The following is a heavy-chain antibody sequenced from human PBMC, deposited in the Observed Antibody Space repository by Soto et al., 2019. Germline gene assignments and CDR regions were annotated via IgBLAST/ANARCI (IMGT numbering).Heavy chain of an antibody. D-gene: IGHD4-17*01. Sequence: EVQLLESGGGLVQPGGSLRLSCAASGFTFSSYDMSWVRQAPGKGLECVSGISGSGGSTYYADSVKGRFTISRDNSKNTLYLQMNRLRAEDTAVYYCAKTTTLDRAFDIWGQGTMVTVSS. J-gene: IGHJ3*02. V-gene: IGHV3-23*01. CDR3: AKTTTLDRAFDI. CDR1: GFTFSSYD. CDR2: ISGSGGST.